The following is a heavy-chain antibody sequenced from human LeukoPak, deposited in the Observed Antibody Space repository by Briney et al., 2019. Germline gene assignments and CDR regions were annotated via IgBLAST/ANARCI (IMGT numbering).Heavy chain of an antibody. D-gene: IGHD6-13*01. V-gene: IGHV1-46*01. CDR3: ARDLYWRAAGSLVDY. Sequence: ASVKVSCKASGYTFTSYHIHWVRQAPGQGLEWMGIINPSGGSTSYAQKFQGRVTMTRDMSTSTVHMELSSLRSEDTAVYYCARDLYWRAAGSLVDYWGQGTLVTVSS. J-gene: IGHJ4*02. CDR2: INPSGGST. CDR1: GYTFTSYH.